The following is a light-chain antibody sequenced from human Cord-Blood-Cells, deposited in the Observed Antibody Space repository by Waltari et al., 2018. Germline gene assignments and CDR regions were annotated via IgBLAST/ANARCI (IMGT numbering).Light chain of an antibody. Sequence: QSALTQPASVSGSPGPSITISCTGTSSDVGSYNLVSWYQQHPGKAPNLMIYEGSKRPSGVSKRFSGSKSGNTASLTISGLQAEDEADYYCCSYAGSSTYVVFGGGTKLTVL. CDR2: EGS. V-gene: IGLV2-23*01. CDR1: SSDVGSYNL. J-gene: IGLJ2*01. CDR3: CSYAGSSTYVV.